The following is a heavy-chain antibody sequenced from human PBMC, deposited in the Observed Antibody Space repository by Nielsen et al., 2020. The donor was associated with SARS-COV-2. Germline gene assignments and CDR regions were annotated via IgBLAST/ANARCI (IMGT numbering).Heavy chain of an antibody. J-gene: IGHJ4*02. CDR2: ISWNSGNT. V-gene: IGHV3-9*01. D-gene: IGHD2-21*01. Sequence: GGSLRLSCAASKFTFDHYAMHWVRQAPGKGLEWVSGISWNSGNTGYADSVKGRFTISRDNAKNALYLQMNSLRGEDTALYYCAKDMNPLSIYSLQDWGQGTLVTVSS. CDR3: AKDMNPLSIYSLQD. CDR1: KFTFDHYA.